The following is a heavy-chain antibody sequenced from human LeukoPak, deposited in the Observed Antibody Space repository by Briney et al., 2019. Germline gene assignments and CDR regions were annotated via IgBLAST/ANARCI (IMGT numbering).Heavy chain of an antibody. CDR2: INWNGGST. V-gene: IGHV3-20*04. J-gene: IGHJ4*02. CDR1: GFTFDDYG. CDR3: ARAPYGSGSYSGSDY. D-gene: IGHD3-10*01. Sequence: PGGSLRLSCAASGFTFDDYGMSWVRQAPGKGLEWVSGINWNGGSTGYADSVKGRFTISRDNAKNSLYLQMNSLRAEDTAVYYCARAPYGSGSYSGSDYWGQGTLVTVSS.